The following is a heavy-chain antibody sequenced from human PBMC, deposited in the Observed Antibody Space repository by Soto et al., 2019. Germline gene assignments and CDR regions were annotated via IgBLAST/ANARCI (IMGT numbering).Heavy chain of an antibody. CDR1: GFTFNYYP. D-gene: IGHD6-19*01. Sequence: QMQLVESGGGVVQPGESLRLSCAASGFTFNYYPMHWVRQTPGKGLEWVAVISFDANNKYYADSVKGRFTISRDNSKNMLYLQMNSLRAEDAAVYYCARLPGALVAVLYIYPLDGREAMSDVDVWGQGTTVSVSS. J-gene: IGHJ6*02. CDR2: ISFDANNK. CDR3: ARLPGALVAVLYIYPLDGREAMSDVDV. V-gene: IGHV3-30*01.